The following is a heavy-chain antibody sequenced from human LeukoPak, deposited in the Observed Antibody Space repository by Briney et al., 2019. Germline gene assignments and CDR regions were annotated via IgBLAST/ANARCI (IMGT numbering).Heavy chain of an antibody. Sequence: GGSLRLSCTVSGFTFSNYAMNWVRQAPGKGLEWVSGLSGSGVRTDYADSVKGRFTVSRDISKDTLYLQMSDLRAEDTAVYYCAKAEGCSTGWFSYWGQGTLVTVSS. CDR2: LSGSGVRT. D-gene: IGHD6-19*01. CDR3: AKAEGCSTGWFSY. V-gene: IGHV3-23*01. CDR1: GFTFSNYA. J-gene: IGHJ4*02.